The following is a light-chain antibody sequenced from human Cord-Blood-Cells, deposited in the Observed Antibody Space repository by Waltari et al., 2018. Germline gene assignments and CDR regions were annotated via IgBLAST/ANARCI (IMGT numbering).Light chain of an antibody. CDR2: EGR. V-gene: IGLV2-23*01. CDR1: SSDVGSYNL. J-gene: IGLJ3*02. CDR3: CSYAGSSTWV. Sequence: QSALTQPASVSGSPGQSLTLSCTGTSSDVGSYNLVSWYHKHPGTAPIRMIYEGRKRPSGVSNRVSGSKSGNTASLTISGLQAEDEADYYCCSYAGSSTWVFGGGTKLTVL.